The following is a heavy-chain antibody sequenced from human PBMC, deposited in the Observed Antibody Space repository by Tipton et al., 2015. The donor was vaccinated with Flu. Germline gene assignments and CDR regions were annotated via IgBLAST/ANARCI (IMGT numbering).Heavy chain of an antibody. CDR2: IYTSGST. CDR3: ARDYCSGGICYPDY. D-gene: IGHD2-15*01. J-gene: IGHJ4*02. V-gene: IGHV4-61*02. CDR1: GDSISTGSHY. Sequence: TLSLTCNVSGDSISTGSHYWNWIRQPAGKGLEWIGRIYTSGSTTYNPSLKSRVTISIDTSKHQFSLKLSSVTAADTAVYYCARDYCSGGICYPDYWGQGTLVAVSS.